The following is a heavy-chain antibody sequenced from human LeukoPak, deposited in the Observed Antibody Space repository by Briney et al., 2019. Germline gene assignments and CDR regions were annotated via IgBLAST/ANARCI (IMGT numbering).Heavy chain of an antibody. J-gene: IGHJ4*02. Sequence: SETLSLTCAVSGGSFSGYYWTWIRQPPGKGLEWIGEINHSGSANYNPSLKSRVTISLDTSKNQFSLKLRSVTEADTAVYYCAASRIAIFGVVIHEGYFDYWGQGTLVTVSS. CDR2: INHSGSA. V-gene: IGHV4-34*01. CDR3: AASRIAIFGVVIHEGYFDY. D-gene: IGHD3-3*01. CDR1: GGSFSGYY.